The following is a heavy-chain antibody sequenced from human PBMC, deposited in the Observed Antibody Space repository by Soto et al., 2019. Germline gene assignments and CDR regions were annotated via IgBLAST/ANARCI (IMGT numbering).Heavy chain of an antibody. V-gene: IGHV4-61*01. CDR2: IYTRGIT. CDR3: ASSPNYFFWGGEPYYNCMDV. Sequence: SETLSLTCPISGGSGSSGSHYWSWIRQAPGKGLEWSGYIYTRGITKYNATLKSRVTISVDTSKNQFSLRLTSVTAVDPAVYFFASSPNYFFWGGEPYYNCMDVWGPGTTVTVSS. D-gene: IGHD2-21*01. CDR1: GGSGSSGSHY. J-gene: IGHJ6*03.